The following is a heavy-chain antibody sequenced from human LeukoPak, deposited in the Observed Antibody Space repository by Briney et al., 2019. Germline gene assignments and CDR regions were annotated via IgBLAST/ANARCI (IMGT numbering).Heavy chain of an antibody. D-gene: IGHD3-16*01. Sequence: SETLSLTCAVSGYSISSGYYWGWIRQPPGKGLEWIGSIYHSGSTYYNPSLKSRVTISVDTSKNQFSLKLSSVTAADTAVYYCARVWGSWWFDPWGQGTLVTVSS. V-gene: IGHV4-38-2*01. CDR1: GYSISSGYY. J-gene: IGHJ5*02. CDR3: ARVWGSWWFDP. CDR2: IYHSGST.